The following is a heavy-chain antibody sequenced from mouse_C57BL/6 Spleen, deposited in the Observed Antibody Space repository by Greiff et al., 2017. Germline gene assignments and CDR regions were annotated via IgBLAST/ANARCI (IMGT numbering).Heavy chain of an antibody. J-gene: IGHJ1*03. V-gene: IGHV1-18*01. Sequence: EVQRVESGPELVKPGASVKIPCKASGYTFTDYNMDWVKQSHGESLEWIGDINPNNGGTNYNQKFKGKATLTVDKSSSTAYMELRSLTSEDTAVYYCARRTVDWYFDVWGTGTTVTVSS. CDR1: GYTFTDYN. CDR3: ARRTVDWYFDV. D-gene: IGHD1-1*01. CDR2: INPNNGGT.